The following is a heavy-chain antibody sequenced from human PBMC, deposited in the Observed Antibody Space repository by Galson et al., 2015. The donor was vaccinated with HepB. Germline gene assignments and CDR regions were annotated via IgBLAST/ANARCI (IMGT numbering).Heavy chain of an antibody. D-gene: IGHD3-10*01. CDR1: GYTFTSYA. Sequence: SVKVSCKASGYTFTSYAMHWVRQAPGQRLEWMGWINAGNGNTKYSQKFQGRVTITRDTSASTAYMELSSLRSEDTAVYYCAATYYYGSGSRGEYYYYGMDVWGQGTTVTVSS. J-gene: IGHJ6*02. CDR3: AATYYYGSGSRGEYYYYGMDV. CDR2: INAGNGNT. V-gene: IGHV1-3*01.